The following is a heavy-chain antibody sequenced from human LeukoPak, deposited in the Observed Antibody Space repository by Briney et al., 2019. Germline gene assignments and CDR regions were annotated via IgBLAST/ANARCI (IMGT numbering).Heavy chain of an antibody. CDR2: IYSGGST. V-gene: IGHV3-53*05. D-gene: IGHD3-3*01. Sequence: GGSLRLSCAASGFTVSSNYMSWIRQAPGKGLEWVSVIYSGGSTYYADSVKGRFTISRDNSKNTLYLQMNSLRAEDTAVYYCAKDRNYDFYRDAFDIWGQGTMVTVSS. CDR3: AKDRNYDFYRDAFDI. J-gene: IGHJ3*02. CDR1: GFTVSSNY.